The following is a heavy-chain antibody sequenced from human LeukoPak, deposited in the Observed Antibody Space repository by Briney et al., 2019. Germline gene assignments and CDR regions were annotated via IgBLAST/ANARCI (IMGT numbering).Heavy chain of an antibody. V-gene: IGHV4-59*01. CDR3: ARNIRTGDLNWFDP. J-gene: IGHJ5*02. D-gene: IGHD7-27*01. Sequence: PSETLSLTCTVSGGSIRSYYWSWIRQPPGKGLECIGYIYYSGSTNYNPSLKSRVTISVDTSKNQFSLKVNSVTAADTAVYYCARNIRTGDLNWFDPWGQGTLVTVSS. CDR2: IYYSGST. CDR1: GGSIRSYY.